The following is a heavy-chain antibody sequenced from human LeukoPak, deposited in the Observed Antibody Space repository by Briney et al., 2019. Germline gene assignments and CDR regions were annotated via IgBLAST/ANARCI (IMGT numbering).Heavy chain of an antibody. CDR3: ARDEVEGSASYYYYYYGMDV. CDR1: GGSISSGDYY. CDR2: IYYSGST. Sequence: SQTLSLTCTVSGGSISSGDYYWSWIRQPPGKGLECIGYIYYSGSTYYNPSLKSRVTISVDTSKNQFSLKLSSVTAADTAVHYCARDEVEGSASYYYYYYGMDVWGQGTTVTVSS. J-gene: IGHJ6*02. D-gene: IGHD3-10*01. V-gene: IGHV4-30-4*01.